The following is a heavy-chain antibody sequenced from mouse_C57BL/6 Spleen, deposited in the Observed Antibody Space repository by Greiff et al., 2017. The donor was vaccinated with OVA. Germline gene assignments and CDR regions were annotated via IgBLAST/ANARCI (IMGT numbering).Heavy chain of an antibody. J-gene: IGHJ3*01. Sequence: EVKVVESGGGLVKPGGSLKLSCAASGFTFSSYAMSWVRQTPEKRLEWVATISDGGRYTYYPDNVKGRFTISRDNAKNNLYLQMSHLKSEDTAMYYCARGRFAYWGQGTLVTVSA. CDR2: ISDGGRYT. V-gene: IGHV5-4*03. CDR1: GFTFSSYA. CDR3: ARGRFAY.